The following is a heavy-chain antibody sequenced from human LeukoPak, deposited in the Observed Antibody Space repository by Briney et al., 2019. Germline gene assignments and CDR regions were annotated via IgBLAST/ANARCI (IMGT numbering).Heavy chain of an antibody. D-gene: IGHD1-1*01. CDR3: ARESERFAFDY. CDR2: IYSGGST. J-gene: IGHJ4*02. CDR1: GFTFSSYA. Sequence: GGSLRLSCAASGFTFSSYAMSWVRQAPGKGLEWVSVIYSGGSTYYADSVKGRFTISRGNSKNTLYLQMNSLRAEDTAVYYCARESERFAFDYWGQGTLVTVFS. V-gene: IGHV3-53*01.